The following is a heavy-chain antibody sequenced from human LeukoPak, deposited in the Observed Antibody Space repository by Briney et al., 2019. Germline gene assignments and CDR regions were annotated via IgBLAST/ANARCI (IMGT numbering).Heavy chain of an antibody. V-gene: IGHV1-2*02. CDR2: IKPNSGGT. CDR1: GYTFTGYY. Sequence: ASVKVSCKASGYTFTGYYMHWVRQAPGQGLEWMGWIKPNSGGTNYAQKFQGRVTMTRDTSISTAYMELSRLRSDDTAVYYCARDSVSWWYFAREPVYYMDVWGKGTTVTVSS. J-gene: IGHJ6*03. D-gene: IGHD2-15*01. CDR3: ARDSVSWWYFAREPVYYMDV.